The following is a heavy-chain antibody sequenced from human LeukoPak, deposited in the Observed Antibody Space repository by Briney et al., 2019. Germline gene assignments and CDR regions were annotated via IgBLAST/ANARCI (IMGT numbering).Heavy chain of an antibody. CDR2: INHSGST. CDR1: GGSFSGYY. CDR3: ARVKPYSSGWFIGCYFDY. J-gene: IGHJ4*02. V-gene: IGHV4-34*01. D-gene: IGHD6-19*01. Sequence: SETPSLTCAVYGGSFSGYYWSWIRQPPGKGLEWIGEINHSGSTNYNPSLKSRVTISVDTSKNQFSLKLSSVTAADTAVYYCARVKPYSSGWFIGCYFDYWGQGTLVTVSS.